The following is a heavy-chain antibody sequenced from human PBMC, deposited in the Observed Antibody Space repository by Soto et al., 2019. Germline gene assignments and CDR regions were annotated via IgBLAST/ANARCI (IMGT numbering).Heavy chain of an antibody. CDR3: ARGRGYSGDDHYYYFDMDV. Sequence: GASVKVSCKASGGTFNNYPITWVRQAPGEGLEWMGGSIPIFGTANYAQKFQGRVTISVDESTSTAYMELSRLSSEDTAVYSCARGRGYSGDDHYYYFDMDVWGQGTTVTVSS. J-gene: IGHJ6*02. CDR1: GGTFNNYP. V-gene: IGHV1-69*13. CDR2: SIPIFGTA. D-gene: IGHD5-12*01.